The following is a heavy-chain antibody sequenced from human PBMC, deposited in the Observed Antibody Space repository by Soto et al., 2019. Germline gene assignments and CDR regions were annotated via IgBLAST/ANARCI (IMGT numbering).Heavy chain of an antibody. Sequence: GGSLRLSCAASGFTFSSYSMNWVRQAPGKGLEWVSYISSSSSTIYYADSVKGRFTISRDNAKNSLYLQMNSLRAEDTAVYYCAREKVAVAGVYYYYYMDVWGKGTTVTVSS. CDR3: AREKVAVAGVYYYYYMDV. J-gene: IGHJ6*03. CDR2: ISSSSSTI. V-gene: IGHV3-48*01. CDR1: GFTFSSYS. D-gene: IGHD6-19*01.